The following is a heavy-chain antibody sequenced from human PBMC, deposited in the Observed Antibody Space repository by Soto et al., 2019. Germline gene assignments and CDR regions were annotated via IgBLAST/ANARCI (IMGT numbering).Heavy chain of an antibody. CDR1: GFTFISYA. CDR3: ARDGGEDTAMGADV. J-gene: IGHJ6*04. V-gene: IGHV3-64*01. D-gene: IGHD5-18*01. Sequence: GGSLRLSCAASGFTFISYAMHWVRQAPGKGLEYVSAISSNGGSTYYANSVKGRFTISRDNSKNTLYLQMGSLRAEDMAVYYCARDGGEDTAMGADVWGKGTTVTVSS. CDR2: ISSNGGST.